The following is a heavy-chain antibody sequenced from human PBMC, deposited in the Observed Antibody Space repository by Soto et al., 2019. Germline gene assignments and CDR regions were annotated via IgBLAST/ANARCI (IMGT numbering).Heavy chain of an antibody. Sequence: QVQLQVSGPGLVKPSQTLSLTCNVSGGSISSGTSYWTWIRQHPGEGLEWIGHIYFTGATYSNPSLRSRLTMSVDTSKNQFSLKLTSVTAADTATYYCASIPRRGYSYGIDYWGQGTLVTVSS. V-gene: IGHV4-31*03. CDR3: ASIPRRGYSYGIDY. D-gene: IGHD2-21*02. CDR1: GGSISSGTSY. CDR2: IYFTGAT. J-gene: IGHJ4*02.